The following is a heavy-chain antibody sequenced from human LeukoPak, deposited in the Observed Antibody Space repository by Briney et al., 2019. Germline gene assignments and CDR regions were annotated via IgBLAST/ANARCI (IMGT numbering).Heavy chain of an antibody. V-gene: IGHV5-51*01. D-gene: IGHD6-13*01. CDR3: ARGGIPASGAGGADFDY. J-gene: IGHJ4*02. Sequence: GESLKISCKGSGYSFSNDWIGWVRQMSGKGLEWMGIIYPGDSDTRYSPSFQGQVTISADKSISTAYLQWSRLKAPDTAMYYCARGGIPASGAGGADFDYWGQGTLVTVSS. CDR2: IYPGDSDT. CDR1: GYSFSNDW.